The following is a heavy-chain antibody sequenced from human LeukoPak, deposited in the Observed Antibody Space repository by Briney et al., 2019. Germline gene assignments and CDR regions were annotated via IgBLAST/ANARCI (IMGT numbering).Heavy chain of an antibody. V-gene: IGHV1-18*01. CDR3: ARGVFPYCSSTSCLIPDY. CDR1: GYTFTSYG. D-gene: IGHD2-2*01. J-gene: IGHJ4*02. CDR2: ISAYNGNT. Sequence: ASVKVSCKASGYTFTSYGISWVRQAPGQGLEWMGWISAYNGNTNYAQKLQGRVTMTTDTSTSTAYMELRSLRSDDTAVYYCARGVFPYCSSTSCLIPDYRGQGTLVTVSS.